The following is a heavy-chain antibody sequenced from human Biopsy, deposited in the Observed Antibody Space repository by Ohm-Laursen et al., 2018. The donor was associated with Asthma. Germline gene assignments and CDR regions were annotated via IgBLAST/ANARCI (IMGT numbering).Heavy chain of an antibody. Sequence: SLRLSCAASGFTLSSYVMHWVRQAPGKGLDWVALISFDPLNKQYADWVRGRFTVSRDSSKNTLCLQMNSLRADDTAVYYCARVPVAAAGPYYYGMDVWGQGTTVTVSS. J-gene: IGHJ6*02. V-gene: IGHV3-30*03. CDR2: ISFDPLNK. CDR3: ARVPVAAAGPYYYGMDV. CDR1: GFTLSSYV. D-gene: IGHD6-13*01.